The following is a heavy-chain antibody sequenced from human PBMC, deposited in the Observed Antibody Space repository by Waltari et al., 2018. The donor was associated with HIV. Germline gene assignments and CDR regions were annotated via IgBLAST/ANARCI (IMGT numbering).Heavy chain of an antibody. Sequence: QVQLVQSGAEVKKPGASVKVSCKASGYTFTSYYMHWVRQAPGQGLEWMGIINPSGGSTSYAQKFQGRVTMTRDTSTSTVYMELSSLRSEDTAVYYCARRPCSGGSCYQLDYWGQGTLVTVSS. V-gene: IGHV1-46*01. CDR2: INPSGGST. CDR3: ARRPCSGGSCYQLDY. CDR1: GYTFTSYY. D-gene: IGHD2-15*01. J-gene: IGHJ4*02.